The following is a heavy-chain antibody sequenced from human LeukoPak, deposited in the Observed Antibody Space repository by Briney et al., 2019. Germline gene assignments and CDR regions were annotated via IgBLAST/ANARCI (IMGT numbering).Heavy chain of an antibody. CDR3: ARALGSYYYYAMDV. CDR1: GGSISSGGYS. CDR2: IYYSGST. V-gene: IGHV4-61*08. Sequence: TSQTLSLTCTVSGGSISSGGYSWSWIRQPPGKGLEWIGYIYYSGSTNYNPSLKSRVTISVDTSKNQFSLKLSSVTAADTAVYYCARALGSYYYYAMDVWGQGTTVTVSS. D-gene: IGHD7-27*01. J-gene: IGHJ6*02.